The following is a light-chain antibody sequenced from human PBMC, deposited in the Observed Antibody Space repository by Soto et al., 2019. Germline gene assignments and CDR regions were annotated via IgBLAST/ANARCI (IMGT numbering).Light chain of an antibody. CDR2: EVS. CDR3: SSYTSSSNPV. CDR1: RSDVGGYNY. J-gene: IGLJ1*01. V-gene: IGLV2-14*01. Sequence: QSALTQPASVSGSPGQSITISCTGTRSDVGGYNYVAWYQQHPGKSPKLMIYEVSNRPSGVSNRFSGSKAGNTASLTISGLQAEDEADYYCSSYTSSSNPVFGTGTKVTVL.